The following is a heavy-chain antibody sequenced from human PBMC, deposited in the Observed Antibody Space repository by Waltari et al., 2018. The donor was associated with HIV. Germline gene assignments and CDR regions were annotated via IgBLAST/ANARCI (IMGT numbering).Heavy chain of an antibody. Sequence: QVQLVQSGAVVKQPGASVRISCETSGYSFISYALLWVRQAPGQRLEWLGWINVGNYNTKYSQKFQDRVTITGDTSASTGYMELSSLRSEDTAVYFCARDYDFWSGGYHYYGMDVWGQGTTVTDSS. CDR3: ARDYDFWSGGYHYYGMDV. D-gene: IGHD3-3*01. V-gene: IGHV1-3*01. CDR2: INVGNYNT. J-gene: IGHJ6*02. CDR1: GYSFISYA.